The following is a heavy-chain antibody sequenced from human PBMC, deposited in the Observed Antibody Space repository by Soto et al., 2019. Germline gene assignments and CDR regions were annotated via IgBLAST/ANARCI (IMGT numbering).Heavy chain of an antibody. J-gene: IGHJ3*02. CDR3: AKDHTIFGVVIPKRGAFDI. D-gene: IGHD3-3*01. Sequence: GGSLRLSCAASGFTFDDYAMHWVRQAPGKGLEWVSGISWNSGNIGYADSVKGRFTISRDNAKNSLYLQMNSLRAEDTALYYCAKDHTIFGVVIPKRGAFDIWGQGTMVTVSS. CDR1: GFTFDDYA. V-gene: IGHV3-9*01. CDR2: ISWNSGNI.